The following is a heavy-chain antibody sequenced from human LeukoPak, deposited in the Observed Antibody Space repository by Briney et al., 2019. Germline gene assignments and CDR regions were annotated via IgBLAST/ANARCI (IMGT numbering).Heavy chain of an antibody. D-gene: IGHD6-13*01. Sequence: PGGSLRLSCAASGFTFSDAWMSWVRQAPGKGLEWVGRIKSKTNGETTDYAAPVKGRFTISRDDSKNTQYLQMNSLKTEDTAVYYCATLPIAAAGWGRVFFDYWGQGTLVTVSS. J-gene: IGHJ4*02. CDR2: IKSKTNGETT. CDR1: GFTFSDAW. V-gene: IGHV3-15*01. CDR3: ATLPIAAAGWGRVFFDY.